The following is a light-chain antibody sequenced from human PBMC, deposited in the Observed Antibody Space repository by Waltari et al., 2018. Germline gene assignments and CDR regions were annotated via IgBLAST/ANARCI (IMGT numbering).Light chain of an antibody. CDR2: WAS. J-gene: IGKJ2*01. CDR3: QQYYNTPYT. V-gene: IGKV4-1*01. Sequence: IVMTQFPDSLAVSLGERATLNCKSSQSVLFSSNNENYLAWYQQKPGQPPKLLIYWASIRESGVPDRFSGSGSGTDFTLTISSLQAEDVAVYYCQQYYNTPYTFGQGTKLEI. CDR1: QSVLFSSNNENY.